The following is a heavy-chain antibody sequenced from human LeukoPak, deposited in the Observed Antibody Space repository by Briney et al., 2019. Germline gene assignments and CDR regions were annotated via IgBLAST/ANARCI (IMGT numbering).Heavy chain of an antibody. D-gene: IGHD3-10*01. CDR2: ISYDGSNK. CDR1: GFAFSSYG. Sequence: GGSRRLSCAASGFAFSSYGMHWVRQAPGKWLEWVAVISYDGSNKYYADSVKGRFTISRDNSKNTLYLQMNSLRAEDTAVYYCAKTYYSSRAHYYYYYYMDVWGKGTTVTISS. V-gene: IGHV3-30*18. J-gene: IGHJ6*03. CDR3: AKTYYSSRAHYYYYYYMDV.